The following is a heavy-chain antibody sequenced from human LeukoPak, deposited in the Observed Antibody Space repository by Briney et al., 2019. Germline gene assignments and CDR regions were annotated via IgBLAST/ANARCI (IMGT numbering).Heavy chain of an antibody. CDR2: FDPEDGET. CDR1: GYTLTELS. D-gene: IGHD6-13*01. CDR3: ATDSYSSSRTDAFDI. Sequence: ASVKVSCKVSGYTLTELSMHWVRQAPGKGLEWMGGFDPEDGETIYAQKFQGRVAMTEDTSTDTAYMELSSLRSEDTAVYYCATDSYSSSRTDAFDIWGQGTMVTVSS. J-gene: IGHJ3*02. V-gene: IGHV1-24*01.